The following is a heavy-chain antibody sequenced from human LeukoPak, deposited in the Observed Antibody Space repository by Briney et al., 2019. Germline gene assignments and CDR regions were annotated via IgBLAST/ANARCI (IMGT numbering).Heavy chain of an antibody. CDR2: ISNTGGAK. CDR3: ASDSSGYFGP. D-gene: IGHD3-22*01. CDR1: GFTFSDYY. Sequence: PGGPLRLSCAASGFTFSDYYMNWLRQSTGRGLEWLSYISNTGGAKYYSDSVGGRFTISRDNAKNSVYLEMNRLRAEDTAVYFCASDSSGYFGPWGQGTLVNVSS. J-gene: IGHJ5*02. V-gene: IGHV3-11*01.